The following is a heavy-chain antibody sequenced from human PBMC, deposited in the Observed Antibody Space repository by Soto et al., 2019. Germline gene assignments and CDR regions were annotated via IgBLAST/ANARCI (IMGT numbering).Heavy chain of an antibody. V-gene: IGHV4-39*01. Sequence: QLQLQESGPGLVKPSETLSLTCTVSGGSISSSSYYWGWIRQPPGKGLEWIGSIYYSGSTYYNPSLKSRVPISVDTSKNQFSLKLSSVTAADTAVYYCARRLFIVGATYFDYWGQGTLVTVSS. CDR2: IYYSGST. CDR3: ARRLFIVGATYFDY. D-gene: IGHD1-26*01. CDR1: GGSISSSSYY. J-gene: IGHJ4*02.